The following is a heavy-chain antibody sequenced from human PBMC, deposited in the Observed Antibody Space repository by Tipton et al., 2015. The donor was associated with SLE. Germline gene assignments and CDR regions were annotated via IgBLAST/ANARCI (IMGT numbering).Heavy chain of an antibody. D-gene: IGHD4-17*01. Sequence: TLSLTCTVSGGSISSSSYYWGWIRQPPGKGLEWMGSIYYSGSTYYNPSLKSRVTISVDTSKNQFSLKLNSVTAADTAVYYCASETTTVITIEYWGQGTLVTVSS. CDR3: ASETTTVITIEY. V-gene: IGHV4-39*07. CDR1: GGSISSSSYY. J-gene: IGHJ4*02. CDR2: IYYSGST.